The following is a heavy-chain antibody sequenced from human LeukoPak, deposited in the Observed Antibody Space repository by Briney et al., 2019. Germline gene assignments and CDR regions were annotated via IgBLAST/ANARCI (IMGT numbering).Heavy chain of an antibody. V-gene: IGHV4-4*02. J-gene: IGHJ4*02. CDR1: GFTVSSNY. Sequence: GSLRLSCAASGFTVSSNYMSWVRQPPGKGLEWIGEIYHSGSTNYNPSLKSRVTISVDKSKNQFSLKLSSVTAADTAVYYCASRRMQYDYWGQGTLVTVSS. CDR3: ASRRMQYDY. CDR2: IYHSGST.